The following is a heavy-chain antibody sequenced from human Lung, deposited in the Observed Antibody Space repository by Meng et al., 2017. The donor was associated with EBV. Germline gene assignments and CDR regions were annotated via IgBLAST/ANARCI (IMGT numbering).Heavy chain of an antibody. Sequence: HVQMVDSGRVVVQPGSXXRCSFAVSGFTFRSYGMHWVRQAPGKGLEWVAVIWYDGSNKYYADSVKGRFTISRDNSKNTLYLQMNSLRAEDTAVYYCAKPKGSGGWDGFDYWGQGTLVTVSS. J-gene: IGHJ4*02. D-gene: IGHD2-15*01. CDR2: IWYDGSNK. V-gene: IGHV3-33*06. CDR3: AKPKGSGGWDGFDY. CDR1: GFTFRSYG.